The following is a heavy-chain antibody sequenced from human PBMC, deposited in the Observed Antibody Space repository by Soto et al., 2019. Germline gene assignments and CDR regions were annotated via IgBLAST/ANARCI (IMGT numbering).Heavy chain of an antibody. V-gene: IGHV1-8*01. CDR1: GYTFTSYD. CDR2: MNPNSGNT. J-gene: IGHJ5*02. D-gene: IGHD3-3*01. Sequence: ASVKVSCKASGYTFTSYDINWVRQATGQGLEWMGWMNPNSGNTGYAQKFQGRVTMTRNTSISTAYMELSSLRSEDTAVYYCARTPRQMGYYDFWSGYYNWFDPWGQGTLVTVSS. CDR3: ARTPRQMGYYDFWSGYYNWFDP.